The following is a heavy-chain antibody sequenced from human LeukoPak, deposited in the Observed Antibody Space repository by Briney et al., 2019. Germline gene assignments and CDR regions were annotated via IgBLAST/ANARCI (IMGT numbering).Heavy chain of an antibody. D-gene: IGHD3-9*01. CDR3: ARSLLQDFDWSTMAGY. CDR2: IIAYNGNT. CDR1: GYTFTSYG. Sequence: GASVKVSCKASGYTFTSYGISWVRQAHGQGLEWMGWIIAYNGNTTNAQRPQGRVIMTTKTSTTTAYVDLRNLRTDDTTVYYCARSLLQDFDWSTMAGYWGQGTLVSVSS. J-gene: IGHJ4*02. V-gene: IGHV1-18*01.